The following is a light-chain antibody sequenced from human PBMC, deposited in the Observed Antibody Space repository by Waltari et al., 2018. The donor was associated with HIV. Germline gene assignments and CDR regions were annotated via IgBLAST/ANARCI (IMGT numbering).Light chain of an antibody. V-gene: IGLV1-47*01. J-gene: IGLJ3*02. CDR3: ATWDDSLSGLWV. Sequence: QSVLTQPPSASGPPGQRVTISGPGSSSNIGRNYVYWYQQLPGTAPKLLIYRNNQRPSGVPDRFSGSKSGTSASLAISGLRSEDEADYYCATWDDSLSGLWVFGGGTKLTVL. CDR1: SSNIGRNY. CDR2: RNN.